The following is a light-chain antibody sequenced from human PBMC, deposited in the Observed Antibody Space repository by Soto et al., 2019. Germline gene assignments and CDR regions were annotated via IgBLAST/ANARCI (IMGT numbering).Light chain of an antibody. V-gene: IGKV1-5*03. CDR2: KTS. CDR1: QSLNSW. Sequence: DIQMTQSPSTLSASLVDRVSITCRASQSLNSWLAWYQQKPGKAPKLLIYKTSTLESGVPSRFSGSGSGTEFTLTISNLQPDDFATYYCQQYNTYSFGQGTKVDIK. J-gene: IGKJ2*01. CDR3: QQYNTYS.